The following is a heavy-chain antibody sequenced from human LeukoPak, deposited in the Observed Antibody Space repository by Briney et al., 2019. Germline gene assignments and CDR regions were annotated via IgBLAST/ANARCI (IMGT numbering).Heavy chain of an antibody. J-gene: IGHJ5*02. D-gene: IGHD3-10*01. CDR2: ISAYNGNT. CDR3: ARDRRTMNYYGSGSYYNVVWFDP. Sequence: ASVKVSCKASGYTFTSYGISWVRQAPGQGLEWMGWISAYNGNTNYAQKLQGRVTMTTDTSTGTAYMELRSLRSDDTAVYYCARDRRTMNYYGSGSYYNVVWFDPWGQGTLVTVSS. CDR1: GYTFTSYG. V-gene: IGHV1-18*01.